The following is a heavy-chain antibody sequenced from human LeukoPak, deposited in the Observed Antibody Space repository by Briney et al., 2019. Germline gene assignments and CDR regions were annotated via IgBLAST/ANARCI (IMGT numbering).Heavy chain of an antibody. D-gene: IGHD3-22*01. V-gene: IGHV3-11*06. CDR2: ISSSSSYT. Sequence: GGSLRLSCAASGFTFSDYYMSWIRQAPGKGLEWVSYISSSSSYTNYADSLKGRFTISRDTAKNSLYMQMNSLRAEDTAVYYCATDQKTTYYYDSSGYSRHNWFDPWGQGTLVTVSS. CDR1: GFTFSDYY. CDR3: ATDQKTTYYYDSSGYSRHNWFDP. J-gene: IGHJ5*02.